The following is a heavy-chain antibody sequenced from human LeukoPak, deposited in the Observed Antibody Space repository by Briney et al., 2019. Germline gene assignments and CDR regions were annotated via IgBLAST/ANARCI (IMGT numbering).Heavy chain of an antibody. D-gene: IGHD4-23*01. V-gene: IGHV3-30*03. J-gene: IGHJ4*02. CDR2: ISYDGSNK. CDR3: ARHVDSGGNFYFDH. Sequence: GGSLRLSCAASGFTFNSYGMHWVRQAPGRGLEWVAVISYDGSNKYYADSVKGRFTISRDNSKNTLYLQMNSLRADDTAFYYCARHVDSGGNFYFDHWGQGTLVTVSS. CDR1: GFTFNSYG.